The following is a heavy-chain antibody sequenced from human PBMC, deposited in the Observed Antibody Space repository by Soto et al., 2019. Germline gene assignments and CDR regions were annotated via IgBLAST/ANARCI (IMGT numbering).Heavy chain of an antibody. CDR2: IDPSDSYT. D-gene: IGHD3-22*01. V-gene: IGHV5-10-1*01. Sequence: PGESLKISCKGSGYSFTSYWISWVRQMPGKGLEWMGRIDPSDSYTNYSPSFQGHVTISADKSISTAYLQWSSLKASDTAMYYCARHDYDSSGYFYGMDVWGQGTRVTVSS. J-gene: IGHJ6*02. CDR1: GYSFTSYW. CDR3: ARHDYDSSGYFYGMDV.